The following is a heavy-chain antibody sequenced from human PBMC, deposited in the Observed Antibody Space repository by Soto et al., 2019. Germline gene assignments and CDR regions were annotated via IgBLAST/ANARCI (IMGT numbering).Heavy chain of an antibody. J-gene: IGHJ4*02. V-gene: IGHV3-23*01. CDR1: GFTFSSYA. CDR3: ARRGSGSYYDY. Sequence: EVQLLESGGGLVQPGGSLRLSCAASGFTFSSYAMRWVRQAPVKGLEWVSAISGSGGSTYYADSVKGRFTISRDNSKNTLYLQMLSLRAAAADVCYCARRGSGSYYDYWGQGTLVTVSS. D-gene: IGHD1-26*01. CDR2: ISGSGGST.